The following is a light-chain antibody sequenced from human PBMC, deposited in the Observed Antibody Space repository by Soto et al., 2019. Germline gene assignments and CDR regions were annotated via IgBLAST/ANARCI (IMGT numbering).Light chain of an antibody. Sequence: QSVLTQPPSVSGAPGQRVTITCTGSSSNIGAGYDVHWYQQLPGTAPKLLLHRYSHRPSGVPDRFSGSKSGTSASLAITGLQAEDEADYYCQSYDSNLSGWVFGGGTKLTVL. V-gene: IGLV1-40*01. CDR1: SSNIGAGYD. CDR3: QSYDSNLSGWV. CDR2: RYS. J-gene: IGLJ3*02.